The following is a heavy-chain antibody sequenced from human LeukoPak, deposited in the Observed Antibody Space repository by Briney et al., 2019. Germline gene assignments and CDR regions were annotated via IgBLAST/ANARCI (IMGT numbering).Heavy chain of an antibody. CDR2: IYYSGST. CDR3: TRVSSGWGVPLFDY. J-gene: IGHJ4*02. D-gene: IGHD6-19*01. Sequence: SETLSLTCTVSGGSISSYYWSWIRQPPGKGLEWIGYIYYSGSTNYNPSLKSRVTIPVDTSKNQFSLKLSSVTAADTAVYYCTRVSSGWGVPLFDYWGQGTLVTVSS. V-gene: IGHV4-59*01. CDR1: GGSISSYY.